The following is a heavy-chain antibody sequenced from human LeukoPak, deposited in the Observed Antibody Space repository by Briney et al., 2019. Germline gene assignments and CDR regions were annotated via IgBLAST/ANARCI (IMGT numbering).Heavy chain of an antibody. D-gene: IGHD5-24*01. CDR2: INPKSGDT. CDR3: ARAHTYTITSVHNFNYLEY. CDR1: GYTFTGYY. Sequence: ASVKVSCKTSGYTFTGYYMHWVRQAPGQNLEWMGWINPKSGDTNYAQKFQDRITMTRDTSLSTFYMELSSLRSDDAAIYYCARAHTYTITSVHNFNYLEYWGRGTLVIVSS. V-gene: IGHV1-2*02. J-gene: IGHJ4*02.